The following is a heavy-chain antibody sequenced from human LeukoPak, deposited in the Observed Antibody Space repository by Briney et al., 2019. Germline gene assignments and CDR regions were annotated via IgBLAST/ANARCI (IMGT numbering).Heavy chain of an antibody. CDR1: GYTFTNYA. J-gene: IGHJ4*02. Sequence: EASVKVPCKASGYTFTNYAMNWVRQAPGQRLEWMGWINTGNGNTKYSQKFQGRVTITRDTSATTAYMELSSLRSEDTALYYCVKGIAVAGIHFFDYWGQGTLVTVSS. CDR2: INTGNGNT. CDR3: VKGIAVAGIHFFDY. V-gene: IGHV1-3*04. D-gene: IGHD6-19*01.